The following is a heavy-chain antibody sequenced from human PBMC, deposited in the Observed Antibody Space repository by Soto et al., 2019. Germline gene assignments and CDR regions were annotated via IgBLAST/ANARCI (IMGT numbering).Heavy chain of an antibody. CDR2: ISGSGSST. D-gene: IGHD1-26*01. Sequence: EVQLLESGGGLVQPGGSLRLSCAASGFTFSSYAMSWVRQAPGKGLEWVSAISGSGSSTYYADSVKGRFTISRDNSKKSLYQQMNSRRDEYTSVYYCAKGRGNYTVRAFDIWGQGTMVTGSS. CDR3: AKGRGNYTVRAFDI. V-gene: IGHV3-23*01. CDR1: GFTFSSYA. J-gene: IGHJ3*02.